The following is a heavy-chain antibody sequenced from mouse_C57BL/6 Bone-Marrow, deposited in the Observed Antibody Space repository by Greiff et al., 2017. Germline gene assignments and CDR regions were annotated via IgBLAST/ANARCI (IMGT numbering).Heavy chain of an antibody. CDR1: GYTFTSYW. D-gene: IGHD2-5*01. CDR2: IHPSDSDT. CDR3: ARSNYPYYYAMDY. J-gene: IGHJ4*01. V-gene: IGHV1-74*01. Sequence: VQLQQPGAELVKPGASVKVSCKASGYTFTSYWMHWVKQRPGQGLEWIGRIHPSDSDTNYNQKFKGKATLTVDKSSSQAYMQLSSLTSEDSAVYYCARSNYPYYYAMDYWGQGTSVTVSS.